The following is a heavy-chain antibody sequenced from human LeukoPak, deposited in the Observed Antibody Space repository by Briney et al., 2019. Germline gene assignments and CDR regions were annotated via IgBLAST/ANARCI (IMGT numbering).Heavy chain of an antibody. J-gene: IGHJ6*03. CDR1: GGTFSSYA. Sequence: SVKVSCKASGGTFSSYAISWVRQAPGQGLEWMGGIIPIFGTANYAQKFQGRVTITTDESTSTAYMELSSLRSEDTAVYYCARASREELIDYYYYMDVWGKGTTVTVSS. V-gene: IGHV1-69*05. CDR3: ARASREELIDYYYYMDV. D-gene: IGHD1-26*01. CDR2: IIPIFGTA.